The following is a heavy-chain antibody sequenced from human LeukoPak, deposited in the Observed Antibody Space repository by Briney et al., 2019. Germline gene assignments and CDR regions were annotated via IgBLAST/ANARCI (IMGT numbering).Heavy chain of an antibody. V-gene: IGHV1-2*02. D-gene: IGHD3-22*01. Sequence: ASVKVSCKASGYTFTDYYIHWVRQAPGQGLEWMGWINPNSGGTNYAQKFQGRVTMTRDTSISTAYMELSRLTSDDTAVYYCASNYDRSANRWFDPWGQGTPVTVSS. CDR1: GYTFTDYY. CDR2: INPNSGGT. CDR3: ASNYDRSANRWFDP. J-gene: IGHJ5*02.